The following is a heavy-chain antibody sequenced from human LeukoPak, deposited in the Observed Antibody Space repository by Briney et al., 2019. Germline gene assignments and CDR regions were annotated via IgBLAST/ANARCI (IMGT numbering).Heavy chain of an antibody. J-gene: IGHJ4*02. D-gene: IGHD5-18*01. CDR2: IYYSGST. Sequence: SETLSLTCTVSGGSISGYYWSWIRQPPGKGLEWIGYIYYSGSTNYNPSLKSRVTISVDTSKIQFSLKLSSVTAADTAVYYCARHYSPRGYISNYFDYWGQGTLVTVSS. V-gene: IGHV4-59*08. CDR1: GGSISGYY. CDR3: ARHYSPRGYISNYFDY.